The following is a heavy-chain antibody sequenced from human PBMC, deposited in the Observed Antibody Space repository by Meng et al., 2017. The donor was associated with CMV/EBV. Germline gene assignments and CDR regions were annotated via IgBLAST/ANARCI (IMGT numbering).Heavy chain of an antibody. CDR3: ARVGVGEAFDY. J-gene: IGHJ4*02. CDR1: GGSISSYY. D-gene: IGHD3-10*01. CDR2: IYYSGST. V-gene: IGHV4-59*01. Sequence: ESLKISCTVSGGSISSYYWSWIRQPPGRELEWIGYIYYSGSTNYNPSLMSRVTISVDTSKNQFSLKLSSVTAADTAVYYCARVGVGEAFDYWGQGTLVTVSS.